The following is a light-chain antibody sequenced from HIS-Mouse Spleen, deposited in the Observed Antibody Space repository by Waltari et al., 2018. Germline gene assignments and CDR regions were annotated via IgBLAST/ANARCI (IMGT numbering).Light chain of an antibody. Sequence: DIQMTQSPSSLSASVGDRVTITCQASQDISNYLNWYQQKSGKAPKLLIYDASNLETGVPSRFSGSGAGTDFTFTISSLQPEDIATYYCQQYDNLHRLTFGPGTKVDIK. V-gene: IGKV1-33*01. CDR2: DAS. J-gene: IGKJ3*01. CDR1: QDISNY. CDR3: QQYDNLHRLT.